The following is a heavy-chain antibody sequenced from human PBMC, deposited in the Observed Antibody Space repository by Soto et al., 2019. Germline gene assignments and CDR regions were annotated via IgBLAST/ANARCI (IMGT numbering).Heavy chain of an antibody. D-gene: IGHD6-13*01. V-gene: IGHV3-33*01. Sequence: QVQLVESGGGVVQPGRSPRLSCAASGFTFSSYGMHWVRQAPGKGLEWVAVIWYDGSNKYYADSVKGRFTISRDNSKNTLYLRMHSLRAEDTAVYYCAREEQQLVLPSFYYYYYGMDVWGQGTTVTVSS. CDR3: AREEQQLVLPSFYYYYYGMDV. CDR2: IWYDGSNK. J-gene: IGHJ6*02. CDR1: GFTFSSYG.